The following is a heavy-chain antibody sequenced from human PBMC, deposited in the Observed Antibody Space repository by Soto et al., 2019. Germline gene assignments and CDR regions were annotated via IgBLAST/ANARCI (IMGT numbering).Heavy chain of an antibody. D-gene: IGHD1-1*01. Sequence: GGSLRLSCAASGFTFGNYAMRWVRQAPGKGLEWVSGIGGSGATTEYAAAVKGRFAISRDNSKSTLYLQMNSLRAEDTAIYYCARLNGWNDGLRAMDVWGQGTTVTVSS. J-gene: IGHJ6*02. CDR2: IGGSGATT. CDR1: GFTFGNYA. V-gene: IGHV3-23*01. CDR3: ARLNGWNDGLRAMDV.